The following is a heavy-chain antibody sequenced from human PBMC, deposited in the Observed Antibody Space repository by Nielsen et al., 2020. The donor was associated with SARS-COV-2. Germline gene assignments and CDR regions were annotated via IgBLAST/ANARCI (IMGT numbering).Heavy chain of an antibody. CDR3: ARLNRRILTPLALASLRFDF. J-gene: IGHJ4*02. D-gene: IGHD3-3*02. V-gene: IGHV4-39*01. CDR2: IYYSGIT. Sequence: GSLRLSCNVSGDSMSSSDYYWAFHRQPPGRGLEWVGSIYYSGITYYNPSLKSRVTMFVDTSKNQFSLRLNSVTAADTAVYYCARLNRRILTPLALASLRFDFWGRGALVTVSS. CDR1: GDSMSSSDYY.